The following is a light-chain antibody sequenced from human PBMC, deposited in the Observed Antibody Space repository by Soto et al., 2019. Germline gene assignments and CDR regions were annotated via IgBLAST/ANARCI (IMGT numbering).Light chain of an antibody. J-gene: IGKJ5*01. CDR1: QDISNY. V-gene: IGKV1-33*01. Sequence: DIQMTQSPSSLSASVGDRVTITCQARQDISNYLNWYQQKPEKVPKLLIYDASNLETGVPSRFSGSGSGTDFTLSINSLQPEDFATYYCQQYDDLPITFGQGTRLEIK. CDR2: DAS. CDR3: QQYDDLPIT.